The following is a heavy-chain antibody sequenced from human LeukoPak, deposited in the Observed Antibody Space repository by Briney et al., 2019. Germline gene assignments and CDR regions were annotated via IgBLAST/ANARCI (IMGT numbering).Heavy chain of an antibody. CDR3: ARGSPSNYDFWSGYFGRYYFDY. Sequence: SETLSLTCAVYGGSFSGYYWSWIRQPPGKGLEWIGEIDHSGSTNYNPSLKSRVTISVDTSKNQFSLKLSSVTAADTAVYYCARGSPSNYDFWSGYFGRYYFDYWGQGTLVTVSS. J-gene: IGHJ4*02. V-gene: IGHV4-34*01. D-gene: IGHD3-3*01. CDR1: GGSFSGYY. CDR2: IDHSGST.